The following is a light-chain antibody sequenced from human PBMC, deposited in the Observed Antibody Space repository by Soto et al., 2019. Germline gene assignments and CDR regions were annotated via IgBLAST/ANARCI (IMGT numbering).Light chain of an antibody. Sequence: EIVLTQSPGTLSLSPGERVTLSCRASQTVSSRYLAWYQQKPGQAPRLLMYGASNRATGIPDRFSGSGSGTDFTLTISRLEPEDFAVYFCQQYGRSPPSTFGQGTKVDIK. CDR1: QTVSSRY. J-gene: IGKJ2*01. CDR2: GAS. CDR3: QQYGRSPPST. V-gene: IGKV3-20*01.